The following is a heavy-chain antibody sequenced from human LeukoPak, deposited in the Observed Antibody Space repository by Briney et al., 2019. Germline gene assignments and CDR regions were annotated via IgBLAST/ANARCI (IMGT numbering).Heavy chain of an antibody. Sequence: GGSLRLSCAASGFTFSSHWMSWVRQAPGKGLEWVANIKQDGSEKYSVDSVQGRFTISRDNAKNSLYLQMNGLRPEDTTVYYCARGEDLNYWGQGTLVTVSS. V-gene: IGHV3-7*04. D-gene: IGHD1-26*01. J-gene: IGHJ4*02. CDR2: IKQDGSEK. CDR3: ARGEDLNY. CDR1: GFTFSSHW.